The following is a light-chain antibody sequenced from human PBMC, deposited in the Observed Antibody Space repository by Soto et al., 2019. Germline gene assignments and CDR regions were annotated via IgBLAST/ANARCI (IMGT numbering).Light chain of an antibody. V-gene: IGLV2-23*02. CDR1: SSDVGSYNL. CDR3: CSYAGSSTFV. Sequence: QSALTQPASVSGSPGQSITISCTGTSSDVGSYNLVSWYQQHPGKAPKLMIYEVSKRPSGVSNRFSGSKPGNTASLTISGLQAEDEADYYCCSYAGSSTFVFGXGTKVTVL. J-gene: IGLJ1*01. CDR2: EVS.